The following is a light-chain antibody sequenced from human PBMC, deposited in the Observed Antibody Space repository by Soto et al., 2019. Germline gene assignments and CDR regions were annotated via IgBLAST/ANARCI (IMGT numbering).Light chain of an antibody. CDR2: GAS. Sequence: EIVLTQSPGTLSLSPGERATLSCRASQSVSSSYLAGYQQKPGQAPRQLIYGASSRATGIPDRFSGSGSGTDFTRTITRLEPEDFSVYYCQHYRTSFGGGTRVEIK. CDR1: QSVSSSY. J-gene: IGKJ4*01. CDR3: QHYRTS. V-gene: IGKV3-20*01.